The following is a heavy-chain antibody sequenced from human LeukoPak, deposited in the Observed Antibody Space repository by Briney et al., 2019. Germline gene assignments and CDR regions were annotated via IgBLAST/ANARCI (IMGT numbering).Heavy chain of an antibody. V-gene: IGHV3-30*02. CDR3: AKGAYDSSGYYRLPNWFDP. CDR1: GFTFSSYG. CDR2: IRYDGSNK. D-gene: IGHD3-22*01. J-gene: IGHJ5*02. Sequence: PGGSLRLSCAASGFTFSSYGVHWVRQAPGKGLEWVAFIRYDGSNKYYADSVKGRFTISRDNSKNTLYLQMNSLRAEDTAVYYCAKGAYDSSGYYRLPNWFDPWGQGTLVTVSS.